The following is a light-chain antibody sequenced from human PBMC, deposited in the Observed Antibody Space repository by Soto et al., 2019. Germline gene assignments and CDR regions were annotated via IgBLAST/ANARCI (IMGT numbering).Light chain of an antibody. CDR2: DNN. Sequence: QSVLTQPPSVSAAPGQRVTISCTGSSSNIGNNYVSWYQQFPGTAPKLLIYDNNKRPSGIVDRFSGSKSDTSATLGITGLQTGDEAAYYCGTWDRSLNFYVFGTGTKLTVL. J-gene: IGLJ1*01. CDR1: SSNIGNNY. V-gene: IGLV1-51*01. CDR3: GTWDRSLNFYV.